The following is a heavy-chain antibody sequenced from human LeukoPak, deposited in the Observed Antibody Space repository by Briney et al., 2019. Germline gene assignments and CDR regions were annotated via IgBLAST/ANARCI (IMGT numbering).Heavy chain of an antibody. CDR2: MNSDGRTI. Sequence: GGSLRLSCAASGFIFSNSWVHWIRQAPERGPVWVSRMNSDGRTINYGDSVKGRFTTSRDNAKSTLYLQMNNLRAEDTAVYYCARGGNYYLDYWGQGTLVTVSS. CDR1: GFIFSNSW. CDR3: ARGGNYYLDY. V-gene: IGHV3-74*01. D-gene: IGHD1-1*01. J-gene: IGHJ4*02.